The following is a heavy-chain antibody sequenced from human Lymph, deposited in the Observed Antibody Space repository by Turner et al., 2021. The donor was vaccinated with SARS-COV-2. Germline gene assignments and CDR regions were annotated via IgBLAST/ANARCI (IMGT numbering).Heavy chain of an antibody. V-gene: IGHV3-43*02. Sequence: GESGGGVVQPGGSLRLSCAASGVTFDDYAMHGVRQAPGKGLERVSLISVDGGGTYYADSVKGRFTISRDNSNNSLSLPMNSLRAEATALYYCAKDPGSCSGGSCYSRTYFDFLGQGTLVTVSA. J-gene: IGHJ4*02. D-gene: IGHD2-15*01. CDR1: GVTFDDYA. CDR2: ISVDGGGT. CDR3: AKDPGSCSGGSCYSRTYFDF.